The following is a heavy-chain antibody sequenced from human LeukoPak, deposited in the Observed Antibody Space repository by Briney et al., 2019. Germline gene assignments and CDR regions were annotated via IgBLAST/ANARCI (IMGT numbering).Heavy chain of an antibody. J-gene: IGHJ2*01. CDR3: ARDTPAAPWYFDL. CDR1: GFTFSDHY. V-gene: IGHV3-72*01. D-gene: IGHD2-2*01. CDR2: TRNKANSYTT. Sequence: PGGSLRLSCAASGFTFSDHYMDWVRQAPGKGLEWVGRTRNKANSYTTEYAASVKGRFTISRDDSKNSLYLQMNSLKTEDTAVYYCARDTPAAPWYFDLWGRGTLVTVSS.